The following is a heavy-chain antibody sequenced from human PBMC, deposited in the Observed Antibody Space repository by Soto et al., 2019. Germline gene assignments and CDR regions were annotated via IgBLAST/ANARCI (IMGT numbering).Heavy chain of an antibody. V-gene: IGHV1-2*02. D-gene: IGHD3-10*01. CDR2: INPNSGGT. CDR1: GYTFTGYY. CDR3: ARDPDYYGSGSRKESNWFDP. J-gene: IGHJ5*02. Sequence: ASVKVSCKASGYTFTGYYMHWLRQAPGQGLEWMGWINPNSGGTNYAQKFQGRVTMARDTSISTAYMELSRLRSDDTAVYYCARDPDYYGSGSRKESNWFDPWGQGTLVTVSS.